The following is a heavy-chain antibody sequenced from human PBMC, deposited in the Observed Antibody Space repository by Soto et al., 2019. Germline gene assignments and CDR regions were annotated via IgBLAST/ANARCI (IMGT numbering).Heavy chain of an antibody. D-gene: IGHD3-3*01. V-gene: IGHV4-34*01. Sequence: SETLSLTCAVYGGSFSGYYWCWIRKPPGKGLEWIGEINHSASTSYNPSLKSRVTISVDTSTTQFSLNLSSVSAADTAEYYGARGPRIFGVVTSSLRDWPRVDPWGQGTLVTVSS. CDR3: ARGPRIFGVVTSSLRDWPRVDP. CDR1: GGSFSGYY. CDR2: INHSAST. J-gene: IGHJ5*02.